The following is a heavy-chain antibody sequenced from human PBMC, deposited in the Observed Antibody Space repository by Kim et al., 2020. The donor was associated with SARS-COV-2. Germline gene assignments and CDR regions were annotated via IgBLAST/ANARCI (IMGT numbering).Heavy chain of an antibody. CDR1: GGSISSYY. Sequence: SETLSLTCTVSGGSISSYYWSWIRQPPGKGLEWIGYIYYSGSTNYNPSLKSRVTISVDTSKNQFSLKLSSVTAADTAVYYCARDPHHYYDSSGYYFMDVWGQGTTVTVSS. D-gene: IGHD3-22*01. CDR3: ARDPHHYYDSSGYYFMDV. V-gene: IGHV4-59*13. J-gene: IGHJ6*02. CDR2: IYYSGST.